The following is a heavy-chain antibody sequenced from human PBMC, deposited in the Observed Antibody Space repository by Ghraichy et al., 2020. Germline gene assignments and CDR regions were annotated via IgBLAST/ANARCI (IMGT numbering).Heavy chain of an antibody. D-gene: IGHD1-1*01. Sequence: GGSLRLSCAASGFTFSDYYMSWIRQAPGKGLEWVSYISSSGSTIYYADSVKGRFTISRDNAKNSLYLQMNSLRAEDTAVYYCARDLRGLERRLSDAFDIWGQGTMVTVSS. CDR1: GFTFSDYY. CDR2: ISSSGSTI. V-gene: IGHV3-11*01. J-gene: IGHJ3*02. CDR3: ARDLRGLERRLSDAFDI.